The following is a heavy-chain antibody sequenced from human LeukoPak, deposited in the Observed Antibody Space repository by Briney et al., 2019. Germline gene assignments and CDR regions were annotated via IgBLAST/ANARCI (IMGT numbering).Heavy chain of an antibody. V-gene: IGHV4-31*03. J-gene: IGHJ3*02. CDR3: ARVRGQRDGYNSVHAFDI. Sequence: SETLSLTCTVSGVSISSGGYYWSWIRQHPGKGLEWIGYIYYSGSTYYNPSLKSRVTISVDTSKNQFSLKLSSVTAADTAVYYCARVRGQRDGYNSVHAFDIWGQGTMVTVSS. CDR1: GVSISSGGYY. D-gene: IGHD5-24*01. CDR2: IYYSGST.